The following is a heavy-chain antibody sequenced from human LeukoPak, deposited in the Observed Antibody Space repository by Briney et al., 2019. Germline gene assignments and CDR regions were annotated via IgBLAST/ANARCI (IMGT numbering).Heavy chain of an antibody. J-gene: IGHJ4*02. CDR2: IIPIFGPA. CDR1: GGTFSSYA. V-gene: IGHV1-69*01. D-gene: IGHD6-19*01. Sequence: KVSCKASGGTFSSYAISWVRQAPGQRLGWMGGIIPIFGPANYTQIFQGRVTITADESTSKAYMELSSLRSEDTAVHYCARGWETVADSYFDYWGQGTLVTVSS. CDR3: ARGWETVADSYFDY.